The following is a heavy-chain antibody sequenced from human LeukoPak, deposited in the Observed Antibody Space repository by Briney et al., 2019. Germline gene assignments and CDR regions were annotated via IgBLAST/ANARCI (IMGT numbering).Heavy chain of an antibody. CDR2: IYSGGST. J-gene: IGHJ4*02. Sequence: GGSLRLSCAASGFTVSSNYMSWVRQAPGKGLGWVSVIYSGGSTYYADSVKGRFTISRDNSKNTLYLQMNSLRAEDTAVYYCARSSAYYGSGRRGGKVLVPDYWGQGTLVTVSS. CDR1: GFTVSSNY. D-gene: IGHD3-10*01. CDR3: ARSSAYYGSGRRGGKVLVPDY. V-gene: IGHV3-66*01.